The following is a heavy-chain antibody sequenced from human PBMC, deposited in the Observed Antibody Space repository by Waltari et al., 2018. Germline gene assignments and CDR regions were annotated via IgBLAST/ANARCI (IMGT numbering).Heavy chain of an antibody. J-gene: IGHJ6*02. V-gene: IGHV3-21*01. CDR2: ISSSSSYI. Sequence: EVQLVESGGGLVKPGGSLRLSCAASGFTFSSYSMNWVCQAPGKGLEWVSSISSSSSYIYYADSVKGRFTISRDNAKNSLYLQMNSLRAEDTAVYYCARDDGYSYGSYYYGMDVWGQGTTVTVSS. CDR1: GFTFSSYS. CDR3: ARDDGYSYGSYYYGMDV. D-gene: IGHD5-18*01.